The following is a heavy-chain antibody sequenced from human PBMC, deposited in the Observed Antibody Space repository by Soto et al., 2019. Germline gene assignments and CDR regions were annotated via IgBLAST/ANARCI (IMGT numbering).Heavy chain of an antibody. D-gene: IGHD1-7*01. J-gene: IGHJ4*02. CDR1: GFTFSSYG. CDR3: AKVAITGTTTGDY. CDR2: ISYDGSNK. Sequence: QVQLVESGGGVVQPGRSLRLSCAASGFTFSSYGMHWVRQAPGKGLEWVVVISYDGSNKYYADSVKGRFTISRDNSKNTLYLQMNSLRAEDTAVYYCAKVAITGTTTGDYWGQGTLVTVSS. V-gene: IGHV3-30*18.